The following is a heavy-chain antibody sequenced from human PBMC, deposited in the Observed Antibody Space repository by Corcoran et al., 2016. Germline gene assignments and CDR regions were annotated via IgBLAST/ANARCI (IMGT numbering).Heavy chain of an antibody. CDR3: ARGGGCNSASCDFDH. J-gene: IGHJ4*02. D-gene: IGHD2-2*01. Sequence: QVQLQQWGAGLLKPSETLSLTCNVYSGAFSGHYWNWIRQPPGKGLEWIGEINHSGSTNYNPSLKSRVTISVDASKNQFSLRLSSLTAADTAVYYCARGGGCNSASCDFDHWGQGTLVTVSS. CDR1: SGAFSGHY. V-gene: IGHV4-34*01. CDR2: INHSGST.